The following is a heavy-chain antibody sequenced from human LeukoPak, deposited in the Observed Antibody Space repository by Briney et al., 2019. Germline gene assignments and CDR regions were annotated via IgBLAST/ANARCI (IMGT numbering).Heavy chain of an antibody. V-gene: IGHV4-34*01. D-gene: IGHD6-19*01. J-gene: IGHJ4*02. Sequence: SETLSLTCAVYGGSFSGYYWSWIRQPPGKGLEWIGEIKHSGSTNYNPSFKSRVTISVDTSKSQFSLKLSSVTAADTAVYYCGGGWLNLDYWGKGTLVTVSS. CDR1: GGSFSGYY. CDR2: IKHSGST. CDR3: GGGWLNLDY.